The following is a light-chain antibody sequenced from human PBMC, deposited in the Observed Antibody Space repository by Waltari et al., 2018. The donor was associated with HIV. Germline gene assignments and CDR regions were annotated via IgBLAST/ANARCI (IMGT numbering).Light chain of an antibody. CDR3: QVWDSSSDHVV. J-gene: IGLJ2*01. CDR2: DDG. CDR1: NIGAKS. Sequence: SYVLTQPPSVSVAPGQTATMTCGGDNIGAKSVHCYQQKPGQAPVLVVYDDGVRPSEIPERFSGSNSGNTATLTIRRVEAGDEADYYCQVWDSSSDHVVFGGGTKVTVL. V-gene: IGLV3-21*02.